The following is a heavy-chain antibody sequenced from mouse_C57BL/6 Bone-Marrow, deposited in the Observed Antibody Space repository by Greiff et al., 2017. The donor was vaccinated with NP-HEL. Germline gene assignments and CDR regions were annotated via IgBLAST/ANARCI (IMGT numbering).Heavy chain of an antibody. Sequence: EVQLVESGGGLVKPGGSLKLSCAASGFTFSSYAMSWVRQTPEKRLEWVATISDGGSYTYYPDNVKGRFTISRDNAKNNLYLQMSHLKSEDTAMYYCAREDYYGSRPYWGQGTTLTVSS. CDR3: AREDYYGSRPY. J-gene: IGHJ2*01. CDR1: GFTFSSYA. CDR2: ISDGGSYT. V-gene: IGHV5-4*01. D-gene: IGHD1-1*01.